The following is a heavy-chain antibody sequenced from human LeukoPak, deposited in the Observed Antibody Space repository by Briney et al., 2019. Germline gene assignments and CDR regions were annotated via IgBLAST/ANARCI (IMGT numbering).Heavy chain of an antibody. Sequence: SETLSLTCTVSGVSISSYYWSWIRQPPGKGLEWIGYVYTSGSTNYNPSLKSRVTISVDTSKNQFSLKLSSVTAADTAVYYCARHVGRWNAWFDPWGQGTLVTVSS. CDR3: ARHVGRWNAWFDP. D-gene: IGHD1-1*01. V-gene: IGHV4-4*09. CDR1: GVSISSYY. J-gene: IGHJ5*02. CDR2: VYTSGST.